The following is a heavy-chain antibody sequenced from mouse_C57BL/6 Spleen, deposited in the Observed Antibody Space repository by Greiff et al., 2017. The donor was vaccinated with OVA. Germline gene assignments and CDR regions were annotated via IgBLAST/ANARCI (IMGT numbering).Heavy chain of an antibody. CDR1: GYTFTDYY. V-gene: IGHV1-26*01. CDR3: AKESPGDYFDY. J-gene: IGHJ2*01. CDR2: INPNNGGT. Sequence: EVQLQQSGPELVKPGASVKISCKASGYTFTDYYMNWVKQSHGKSLERIGDINPNNGGTSYNQKFKGKATLTVDKSSSTAYMELRSLTSEDSAVYYCAKESPGDYFDYWGQGTTLTVSS. D-gene: IGHD4-1*01.